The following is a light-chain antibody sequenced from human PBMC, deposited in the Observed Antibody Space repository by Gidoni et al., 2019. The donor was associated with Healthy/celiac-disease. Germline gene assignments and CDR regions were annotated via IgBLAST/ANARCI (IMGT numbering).Light chain of an antibody. CDR3: QQRSNWLPLT. CDR1: QSVSSY. Sequence: EIVLTQSPATLSLSPGERATLSCRASQSVSSYLAWYQQKPGQAPRLLIYDASNRATGIPARFSGSGSGTDFTLTISSLEPEDFAVYYCQQRSNWLPLTFXXXTKMEIK. CDR2: DAS. J-gene: IGKJ4*01. V-gene: IGKV3-11*01.